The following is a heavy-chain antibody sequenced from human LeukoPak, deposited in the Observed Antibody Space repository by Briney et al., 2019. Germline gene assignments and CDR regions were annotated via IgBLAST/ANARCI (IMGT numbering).Heavy chain of an antibody. D-gene: IGHD1-14*01. J-gene: IGHJ5*02. V-gene: IGHV4-34*01. CDR3: ARGRTRGRAGMFDP. CDR2: VNESGTT. Sequence: SETLSLTCNVSGGSFTAYYWAWIRQPPGKGLEWIGEVNESGTTYYSPSLRSRVTVSIETSKNQFSLKITSVTAADTAVYYCARGRTRGRAGMFDPWGQGSLVTVPS. CDR1: GGSFTAYY.